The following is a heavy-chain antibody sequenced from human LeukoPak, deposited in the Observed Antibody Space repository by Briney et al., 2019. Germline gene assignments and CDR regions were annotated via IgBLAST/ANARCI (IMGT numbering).Heavy chain of an antibody. V-gene: IGHV3-7*04. CDR1: GFTFSSYW. J-gene: IGHJ3*02. CDR2: IKPDGSEK. CDR3: ARGTYSSGRCDVFDI. D-gene: IGHD6-19*01. Sequence: GGSLRLSCAASGFTFSSYWMTWVRQAPGKGLEWVANIKPDGSEKYYVDSVKGRFTISRDIYKNTLYLQMNSLRAEDTAVYYCARGTYSSGRCDVFDIWGQGTKVTVSS.